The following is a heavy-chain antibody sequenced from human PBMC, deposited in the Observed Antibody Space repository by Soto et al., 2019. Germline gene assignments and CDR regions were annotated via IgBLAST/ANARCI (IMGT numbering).Heavy chain of an antibody. D-gene: IGHD3-9*01. V-gene: IGHV3-23*01. J-gene: IGHJ4*02. Sequence: EVQLLDSGGGLVQPGGSLRLSCAASGFSFNNYAMSWVRQAPGKGLEWVSNISGSGSSTYYSDSVKGRFTISRDNSKNTVYLQMNNLRAEDTAVYFCAKCAKYETLTGYLNYFDFWGQGTLVTVSS. CDR1: GFSFNNYA. CDR2: ISGSGSST. CDR3: AKCAKYETLTGYLNYFDF.